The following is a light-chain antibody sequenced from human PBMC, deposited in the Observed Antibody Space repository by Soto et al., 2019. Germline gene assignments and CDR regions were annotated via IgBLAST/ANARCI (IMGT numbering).Light chain of an antibody. Sequence: QSVLTQPPSASGTPGQRVTISCSGSSSNIGSNYVYWYQQLPGTAPKLLIYSNNQRPSGVPDRFSGSKSGTSASLAISGLRSEDEADYYWAAWDDSLSGWVFGGGTKVT. CDR3: AAWDDSLSGWV. V-gene: IGLV1-47*02. CDR1: SSNIGSNY. CDR2: SNN. J-gene: IGLJ3*02.